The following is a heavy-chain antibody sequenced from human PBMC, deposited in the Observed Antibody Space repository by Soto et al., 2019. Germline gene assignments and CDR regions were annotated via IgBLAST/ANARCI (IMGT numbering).Heavy chain of an antibody. CDR2: IYYGGST. Sequence: PSETLSLTCTVSGGSISSCDYYWSWIRQPPGKGLEWIGYIYYGGSTYYNPSLKSRVTISVDTSKNQFSLKLSSVTAADTAVYYCARDRMDGTFGVVISYGMDVWGQGTTVTVSS. CDR1: GGSISSCDYY. J-gene: IGHJ6*02. D-gene: IGHD3-3*01. V-gene: IGHV4-30-4*01. CDR3: ARDRMDGTFGVVISYGMDV.